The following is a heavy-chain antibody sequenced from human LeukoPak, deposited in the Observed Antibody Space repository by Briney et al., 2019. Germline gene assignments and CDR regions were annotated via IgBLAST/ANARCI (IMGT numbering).Heavy chain of an antibody. Sequence: PGGSLRLPCAASGFTFSSYAMSWVRQAPGKGLEWVSAISGSGGSTYYADSVKGRFTISRDNSKNTLYLQMNSLRAEGTAVYYCARSPYDWNYGDYWGQGTLVTVSS. CDR2: ISGSGGST. D-gene: IGHD1-20*01. CDR1: GFTFSSYA. CDR3: ARSPYDWNYGDY. J-gene: IGHJ4*02. V-gene: IGHV3-23*01.